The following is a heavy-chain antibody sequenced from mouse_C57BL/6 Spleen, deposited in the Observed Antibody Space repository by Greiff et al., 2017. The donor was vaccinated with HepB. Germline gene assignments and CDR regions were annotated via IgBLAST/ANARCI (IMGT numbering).Heavy chain of an antibody. J-gene: IGHJ4*01. D-gene: IGHD2-2*01. Sequence: VQLQQSGPELVKPGASVKISCKASGYTFTDYYMNWVKQSHGKSLEWIGDINPNNGGTSYNQKFKGKATLTVDKSSSTAYMELRSLTSEDSAVYYCARGWLRRRAMDYWGQGTSVTVSS. CDR1: GYTFTDYY. CDR3: ARGWLRRRAMDY. CDR2: INPNNGGT. V-gene: IGHV1-26*01.